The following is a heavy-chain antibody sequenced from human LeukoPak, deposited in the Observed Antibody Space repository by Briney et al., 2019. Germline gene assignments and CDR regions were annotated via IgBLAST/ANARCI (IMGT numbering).Heavy chain of an antibody. CDR3: AREPQSGWFDP. CDR1: GGSISSYY. J-gene: IGHJ5*02. CDR2: IYYSGST. Sequence: SEILSLTCTVSGGSISSYYWSWIRQPPGKGLEWIGYIYYSGSTNYNPSLKSRVTISVDTSKNQFSLKLSSVTAADTAVYYCAREPQSGWFDPWGQGTLVTVSS. V-gene: IGHV4-59*01.